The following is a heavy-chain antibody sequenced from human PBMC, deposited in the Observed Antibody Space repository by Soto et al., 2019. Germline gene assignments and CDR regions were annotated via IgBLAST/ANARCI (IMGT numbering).Heavy chain of an antibody. D-gene: IGHD2-2*01. CDR2: IIPIFGTP. CDR3: ARERFVGYCITTTCPKPFYYYAMDV. Sequence: TCNVSGGTFTNYAFSWVRQAPGQGLEWMGGIIPIFGTPDYAQKFQGRVTITADESTRTASMELSSLRSDDTAVYYCARERFVGYCITTTCPKPFYYYAMDVWGQGTTVTVSS. CDR1: GGTFTNYA. J-gene: IGHJ6*02. V-gene: IGHV1-69*01.